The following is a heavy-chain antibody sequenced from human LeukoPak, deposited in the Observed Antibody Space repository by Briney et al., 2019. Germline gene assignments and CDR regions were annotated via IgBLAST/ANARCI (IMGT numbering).Heavy chain of an antibody. J-gene: IGHJ4*02. V-gene: IGHV3-23*01. CDR2: VNNFGDTT. CDR1: GFTFSRYA. Sequence: TGGSLRLSCAASGFTFSRYAMTWVRHAPGKGLEWVSTVNNFGDTTHYADSVKGRFTISRDNSKNTLYLQMNSLRAEDTAVYYCAKVHGDYDFGFDYWGQGTLVTVSS. CDR3: AKVHGDYDFGFDY. D-gene: IGHD5-12*01.